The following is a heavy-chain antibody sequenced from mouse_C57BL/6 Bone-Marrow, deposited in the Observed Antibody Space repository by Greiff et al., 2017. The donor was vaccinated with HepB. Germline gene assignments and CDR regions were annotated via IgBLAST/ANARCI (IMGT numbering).Heavy chain of an antibody. CDR1: GYTFTDYY. V-gene: IGHV1-19*01. Sequence: EVQLQQSGPVLVKPGASVKMSCKASGYTFTDYYINWVKQSHGKSLEWIGVINPYNGGTSYNQKFKGKATLTVDKSSSTAYMELNSLTSEDSAVYYCARKGVHYYGTPAWFAYWGQGTLVTVSA. J-gene: IGHJ3*01. D-gene: IGHD1-1*01. CDR3: ARKGVHYYGTPAWFAY. CDR2: INPYNGGT.